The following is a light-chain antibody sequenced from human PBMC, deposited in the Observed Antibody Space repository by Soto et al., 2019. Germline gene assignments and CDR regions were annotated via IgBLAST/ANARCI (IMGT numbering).Light chain of an antibody. J-gene: IGLJ2*01. V-gene: IGLV1-44*01. Sequence: QSVLTQPPSASGTPGQRITISCSGSSSNIGSNTVNWFQHLPGTAPKLLIYNNNQRPSGVPDRFSGSKSGTSASLGISGLQSEDEVDYYCAAWDYSLNGVVFGGGTKLTVL. CDR1: SSNIGSNT. CDR3: AAWDYSLNGVV. CDR2: NNN.